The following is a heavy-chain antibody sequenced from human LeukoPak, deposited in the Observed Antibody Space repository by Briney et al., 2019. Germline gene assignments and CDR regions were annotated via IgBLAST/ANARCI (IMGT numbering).Heavy chain of an antibody. Sequence: SVKVSCKASGGTFSSYAISWVRQAPGQGLEWMGGIIPIFGTANYAQKFQGRVTITADKSTSTAYMELRSLRSDDTAVYYCARYEGYDYVWGSYRYTFDYWGQGTLVTVSS. CDR1: GGTFSSYA. V-gene: IGHV1-69*06. CDR2: IIPIFGTA. CDR3: ARYEGYDYVWGSYRYTFDY. J-gene: IGHJ4*02. D-gene: IGHD3-16*02.